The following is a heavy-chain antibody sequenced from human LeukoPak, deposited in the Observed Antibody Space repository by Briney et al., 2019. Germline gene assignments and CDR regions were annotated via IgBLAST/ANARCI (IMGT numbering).Heavy chain of an antibody. CDR2: IVGSSST. CDR1: GFTFSNFA. J-gene: IGHJ4*02. Sequence: GGSLRLSCAASGFTFSNFAMTWVRQAPGKGLEWVSSIVGSSSTYYADSLKGRFIISRDNAKNSLYLQMNSLRAEDTAVYYCARIGAGSSRDYWGQGTLVTVSS. V-gene: IGHV3-21*01. CDR3: ARIGAGSSRDY. D-gene: IGHD6-13*01.